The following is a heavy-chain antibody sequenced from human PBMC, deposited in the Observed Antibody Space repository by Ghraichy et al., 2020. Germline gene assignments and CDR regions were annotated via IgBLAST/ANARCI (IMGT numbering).Heavy chain of an antibody. Sequence: ASVKVSCKASGYTFTGYYMHWVRQAPEQGLEWMGWVNPNSGGTNYAQRFQGRVTMTRDTSITTAYMELSSLTSDDTAVYFCARGRGVGVVSTIDLEGYGGKGTLVTVSS. CDR3: ARGRGVGVVSTIDLEGY. CDR1: GYTFTGYY. V-gene: IGHV1-2*02. CDR2: VNPNSGGT. D-gene: IGHD2-15*01. J-gene: IGHJ4*02.